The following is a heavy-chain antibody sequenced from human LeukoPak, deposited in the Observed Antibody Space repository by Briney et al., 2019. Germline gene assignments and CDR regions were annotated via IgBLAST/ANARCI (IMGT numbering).Heavy chain of an antibody. D-gene: IGHD3-3*01. CDR2: IYYSGST. CDR3: GRQWRVWDV. V-gene: IGHV4-39*01. J-gene: IGHJ6*02. Sequence: PSETPSLTCTVSGGSISNSSYFCGWIRQPPGKGLEWVWSIYYSGSTYYNPSLKSRVTIFVDTSKNRFSLKLSSVTAADTAGYYFGRQWRVWDVWGQGTTVTVSS. CDR1: GGSISNSSYF.